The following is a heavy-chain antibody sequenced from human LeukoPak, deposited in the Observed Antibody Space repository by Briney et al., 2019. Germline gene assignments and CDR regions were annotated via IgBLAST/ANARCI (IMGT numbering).Heavy chain of an antibody. V-gene: IGHV1-46*01. Sequence: ASVKVSCKASGYTFTNYYIHWVRQAPGQGLECMGIINPSGGSTSYAQKFQGRVTMTRDMSTSTVYMELSSLRSEDTAVYYCARGGAHIVLMVYAENWFDPWGQGTLVTVSS. J-gene: IGHJ5*02. CDR3: ARGGAHIVLMVYAENWFDP. D-gene: IGHD2-8*01. CDR2: INPSGGST. CDR1: GYTFTNYY.